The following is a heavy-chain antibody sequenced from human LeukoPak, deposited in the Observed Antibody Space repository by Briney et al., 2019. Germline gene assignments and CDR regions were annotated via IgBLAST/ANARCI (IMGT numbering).Heavy chain of an antibody. J-gene: IGHJ3*02. CDR1: GGSISSSSYY. Sequence: PSETLSLTCTVSGGSISSSSYYWGWIRQPPGKGLEWIGSIYYSGSTYYNPSLKSRVTISVDTSKNQFSLKLSSVTAADTAVYYCARGGVGRTRGDAFDIWGQGTMVTVSS. V-gene: IGHV4-39*07. D-gene: IGHD1-14*01. CDR2: IYYSGST. CDR3: ARGGVGRTRGDAFDI.